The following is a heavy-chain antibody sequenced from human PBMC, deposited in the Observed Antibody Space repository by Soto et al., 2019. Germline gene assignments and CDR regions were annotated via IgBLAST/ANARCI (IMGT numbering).Heavy chain of an antibody. CDR2: ISWNSGSI. V-gene: IGHV3-9*01. CDR1: GFTFDDYA. J-gene: IGHJ4*02. D-gene: IGHD5-12*01. CDR3: AKAHIVATMFFDY. Sequence: ESGGGLVQPGRSLRLSCAASGFTFDDYAMHWVRQAPGKGLEWVSGISWNSGSIGYADSVKGRFTISRDNAKNSLYLQMNSLRAEDTALYYCAKAHIVATMFFDYWGQGTLVTVSS.